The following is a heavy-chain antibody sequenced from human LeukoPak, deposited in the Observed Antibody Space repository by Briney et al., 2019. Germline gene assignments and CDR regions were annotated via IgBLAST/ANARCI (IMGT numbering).Heavy chain of an antibody. CDR3: VKDAFDI. V-gene: IGHV3-21*04. CDR1: GFTFSSYA. Sequence: PGGSLRLSCAASGFTFSSYAMSWVRQAPGKGLEWVSSISSSSSYIYYADSVKGLFTISRDNAKNSLYLQMNSLRAEDTAVYYCVKDAFDIWGQGTMVTVSS. J-gene: IGHJ3*02. CDR2: ISSSSSYI.